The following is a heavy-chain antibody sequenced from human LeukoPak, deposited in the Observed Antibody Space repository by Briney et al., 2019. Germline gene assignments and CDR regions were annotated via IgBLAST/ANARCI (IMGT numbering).Heavy chain of an antibody. V-gene: IGHV3-30-3*01. D-gene: IGHD3-22*01. J-gene: IGHJ4*02. CDR1: GFTFSSYA. CDR2: ISYDGSNK. CDR3: ATRLGIYDSSGYYYPPYYFDY. Sequence: GGSLRLSCAASGFTFSSYAMHWVRQAPGKGLEWVAVISYDGSNKYYADSVKGRFTISRDNSKNTLYLQMNSLRAEDTAVYYCATRLGIYDSSGYYYPPYYFDYWGQGTLATVSS.